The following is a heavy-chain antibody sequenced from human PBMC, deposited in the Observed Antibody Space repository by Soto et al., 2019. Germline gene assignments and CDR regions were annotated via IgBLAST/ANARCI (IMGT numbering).Heavy chain of an antibody. Sequence: TLSLTCTVSGGSISSGGYYWSWIRQHPGKGLEWSGYIYYSGSTYYNPSLKSRGTISVDTSKNQVSLKLSSVTAADTAAYYCPRISSIHRRSYFDYWGQGTLVTVSS. CDR1: GGSISSGGYY. V-gene: IGHV4-31*03. J-gene: IGHJ4*02. CDR3: PRISSIHRRSYFDY. CDR2: IYYSGST. D-gene: IGHD3-16*02.